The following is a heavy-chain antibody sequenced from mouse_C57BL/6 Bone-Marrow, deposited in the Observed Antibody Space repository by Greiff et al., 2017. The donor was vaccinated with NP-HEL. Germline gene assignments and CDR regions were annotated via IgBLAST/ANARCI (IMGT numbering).Heavy chain of an antibody. CDR3: ARKGITTFAY. D-gene: IGHD1-1*01. Sequence: QVQLQQSGAELARPGASVKLSCKASGYTFTSYGISWVKQRTGQGLEWIGEIYPRSGNTYYNEKFKGKATLNADKSSSTAYMELRSLTSEDSAVYFCARKGITTFAYWGQGTLVTVSA. CDR2: IYPRSGNT. J-gene: IGHJ3*01. V-gene: IGHV1-81*01. CDR1: GYTFTSYG.